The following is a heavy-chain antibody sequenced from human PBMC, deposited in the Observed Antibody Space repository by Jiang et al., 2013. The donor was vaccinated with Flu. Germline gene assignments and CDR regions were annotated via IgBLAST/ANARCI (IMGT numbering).Heavy chain of an antibody. J-gene: IGHJ4*02. D-gene: IGHD6-19*01. CDR3: ARHVGYSSGWTPFDY. CDR2: IDPSDSYT. Sequence: GAEVKKPGESLRISCKGSGYSFTSYWISWVRQMPGKGLEWMGRIDPSDSYTNYSPSFQGHVTISADKSISTAYLQWSSLKASDTAMYYCARHVGYSSGWTPFDYWGQGTLVTVSS. CDR1: GYSFTSYW. V-gene: IGHV5-10-1*01.